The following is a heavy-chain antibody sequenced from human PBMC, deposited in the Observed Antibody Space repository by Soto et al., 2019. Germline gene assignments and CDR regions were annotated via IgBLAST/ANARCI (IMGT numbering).Heavy chain of an antibody. D-gene: IGHD2-15*01. J-gene: IGHJ5*02. CDR2: ISGSGSNP. CDR1: GFTFSSYA. CDR3: AKGVLGDCCGGICYRVFLPTVTNSP. V-gene: IGHV3-23*01. Sequence: PGGSLRLSCAASGFTFSSYAMSWVRQAPGQGLEWVSAISGSGSNPYYADSVKGRFTISRDNSQNTRYLQMDSLRAEDTALYYCAKGVLGDCCGGICYRVFLPTVTNSPWGQGTLVTVLS.